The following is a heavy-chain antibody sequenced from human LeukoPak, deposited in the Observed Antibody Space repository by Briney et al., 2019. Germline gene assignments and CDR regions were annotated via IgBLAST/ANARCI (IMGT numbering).Heavy chain of an antibody. V-gene: IGHV4-4*07. CDR2: IYTSGST. CDR3: ARDKYDILTGYLDAFDI. Sequence: SETLSLTCTVSGGSISSYYWSWIRQPAGKGLEWIGRIYTSGSTNYNPSLKSRVTMSVDTSKNQFSLKLSSVTAADTAAYYCARDKYDILTGYLDAFDIWGQGTMVTVSS. CDR1: GGSISSYY. J-gene: IGHJ3*02. D-gene: IGHD3-9*01.